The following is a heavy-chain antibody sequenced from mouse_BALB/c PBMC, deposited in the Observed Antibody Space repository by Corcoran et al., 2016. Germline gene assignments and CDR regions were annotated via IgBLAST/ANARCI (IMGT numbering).Heavy chain of an antibody. Sequence: EVQLQQSGAELVKPGASVKLSCTASGFNIKDTYMHWVKQRPEQGLEWIGRIEPANGNTKYDPKFQGKATITADTSSNTAYRQLSSLTSEDTAVYYCARWDWYFDVWGAGTTVTVSS. CDR1: GFNIKDTY. V-gene: IGHV14-3*02. J-gene: IGHJ1*01. CDR3: ARWDWYFDV. CDR2: IEPANGNT.